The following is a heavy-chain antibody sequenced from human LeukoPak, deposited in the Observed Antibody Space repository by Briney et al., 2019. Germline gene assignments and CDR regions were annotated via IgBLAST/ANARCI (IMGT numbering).Heavy chain of an antibody. CDR1: GFTFSSYA. D-gene: IGHD4-23*01. CDR3: ARDSGGGNFDF. V-gene: IGHV3-30-3*01. J-gene: IGHJ4*02. Sequence: GGSLRLSCAASGFTFSSYAMHWVRQAPGKGLEWVAVISYDGSNKYYADSVKGRFTISRDNAKNSLYLQMDSLRAEDTAVYYCARDSGGGNFDFWGQGTLVTVSS. CDR2: ISYDGSNK.